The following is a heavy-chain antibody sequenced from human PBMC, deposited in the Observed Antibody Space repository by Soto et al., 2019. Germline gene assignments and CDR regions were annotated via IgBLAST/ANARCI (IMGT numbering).Heavy chain of an antibody. CDR2: IIPIFGTA. CDR1: GGTFSSYA. J-gene: IGHJ4*02. V-gene: IGHV1-69*01. D-gene: IGHD6-19*01. CDR3: ARSDGPGIAVAGTGYYSDY. Sequence: QVQLVQSGAEVKKPGSSVKVSCKASGGTFSSYAISWVRQAPGQGLEWMGGIIPIFGTANYAQKFQGRVTITADESTSTAYMELSSLRSEDTAVYYCARSDGPGIAVAGTGYYSDYWGQGTLVTVS.